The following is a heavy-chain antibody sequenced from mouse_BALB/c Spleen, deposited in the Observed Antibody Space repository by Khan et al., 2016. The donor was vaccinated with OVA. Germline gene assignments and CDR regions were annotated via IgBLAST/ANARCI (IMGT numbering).Heavy chain of an antibody. CDR3: ARQPYYHYNIMDY. V-gene: IGHV2-6-1*01. CDR2: IWSDGST. CDR1: GFSLTNYG. D-gene: IGHD2-10*01. J-gene: IGHJ4*01. Sequence: QVQLKESGPGLVAPSQSLSITCTISGFSLTNYGIHWVRQPPGKGLEWLVVIWSDGSTTNNSALKSRLTISKDNSKSQVYLKMNSLQTEDTTMYSCARQPYYHYNIMDYWGQGTSVTVSS.